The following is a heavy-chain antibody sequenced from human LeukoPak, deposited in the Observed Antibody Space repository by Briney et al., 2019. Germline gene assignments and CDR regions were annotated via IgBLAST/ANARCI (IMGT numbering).Heavy chain of an antibody. Sequence: GGSLRLACAASALTFSSYAMDWVRQAPGKGLEWVAVISYDGSNKYYADSVKGRFTISRDSSKNTLYLQMNSLRAEDTAVYYCASRTGGNADYWGQGTLVTVSS. CDR1: ALTFSSYA. D-gene: IGHD4-23*01. J-gene: IGHJ4*02. CDR2: ISYDGSNK. CDR3: ASRTGGNADY. V-gene: IGHV3-30*04.